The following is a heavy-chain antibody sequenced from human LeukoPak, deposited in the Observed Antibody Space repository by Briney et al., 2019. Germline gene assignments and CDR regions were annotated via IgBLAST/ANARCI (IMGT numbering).Heavy chain of an antibody. Sequence: GESLKMSCKGSGYSFTSYWISWVRQMHGKGLEWMGRIDPSDSYTNYSPSFQGHVTISADKSISTAYLQWSSLKASDTAMYYCTRRRKAYDSSGYYLYYFDYWGQGTLVTVSS. CDR2: IDPSDSYT. J-gene: IGHJ4*02. D-gene: IGHD3-22*01. CDR1: GYSFTSYW. V-gene: IGHV5-10-1*01. CDR3: TRRRKAYDSSGYYLYYFDY.